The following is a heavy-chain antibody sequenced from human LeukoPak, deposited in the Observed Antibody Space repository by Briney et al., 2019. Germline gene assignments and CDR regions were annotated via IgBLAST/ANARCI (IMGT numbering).Heavy chain of an antibody. D-gene: IGHD4-17*01. J-gene: IGHJ2*01. CDR1: GGTFSSYA. CDR3: AIPRDGTTSYYWYFDL. V-gene: IGHV1-46*01. Sequence: ASVKVSCKASGGTFSSYAISWVRQAPGQGLEWMGIINPSGGSTRSAQKFQGRVAMTRDMSTSTVYMELSSLTSEDTAVYYCAIPRDGTTSYYWYFDLWGRGTLVTVSS. CDR2: INPSGGST.